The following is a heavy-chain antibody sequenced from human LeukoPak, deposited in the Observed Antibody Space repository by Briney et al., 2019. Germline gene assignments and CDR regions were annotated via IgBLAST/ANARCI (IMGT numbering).Heavy chain of an antibody. V-gene: IGHV3-23*01. CDR1: GFAFSSYA. D-gene: IGHD4-11*01. Sequence: GGSLRLSCAASGFAFSSYALSWVRQSPGKGLQWFSAISGSGGSTFYADSVRGRLTISRDNSKNTLYLQMNSLRAEDTAVYYCAKGSSTVTTLYYYYYMDVWGKGTTVTVSS. J-gene: IGHJ6*03. CDR2: ISGSGGST. CDR3: AKGSSTVTTLYYYYYMDV.